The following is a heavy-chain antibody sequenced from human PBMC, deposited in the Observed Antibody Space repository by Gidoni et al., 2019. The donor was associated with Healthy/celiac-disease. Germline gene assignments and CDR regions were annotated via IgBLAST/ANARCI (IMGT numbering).Heavy chain of an antibody. V-gene: IGHV1-69*01. Sequence: QVQLVQSGAEVKKPGSSVKVSCKASGGTFSSSAISWVRQAPGQGLEWMGGIIPIGGTANYAQKFQGRVTMTADESTSTDYMELSSLRSEDKAVYYCARARYSSASIYYYYYGMDVWGQGTTVTVSS. CDR1: GGTFSSSA. D-gene: IGHD6-6*01. CDR2: IIPIGGTA. CDR3: ARARYSSASIYYYYYGMDV. J-gene: IGHJ6*02.